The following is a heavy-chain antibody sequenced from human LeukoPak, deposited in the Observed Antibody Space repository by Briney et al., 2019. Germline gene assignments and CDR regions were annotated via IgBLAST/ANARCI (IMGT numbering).Heavy chain of an antibody. J-gene: IGHJ4*02. CDR2: INSDGSTT. D-gene: IGHD1-26*01. Sequence: GGSLRLSCAASGFTFSTYWMHWVRQALGKGLVWVSRINSDGSTTTYADSVKGRFTISRDNAKNTLYLQMNSLRAEDTAVYYCARQVNLRSGSYPGYWGQGPLVTVSS. CDR3: ARQVNLRSGSYPGY. V-gene: IGHV3-74*01. CDR1: GFTFSTYW.